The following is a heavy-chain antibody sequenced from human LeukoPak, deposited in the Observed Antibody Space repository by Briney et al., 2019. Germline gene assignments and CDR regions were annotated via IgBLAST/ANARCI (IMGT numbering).Heavy chain of an antibody. V-gene: IGHV1-8*01. J-gene: IGHJ4*02. CDR1: GYTFTSYD. D-gene: IGHD1-26*01. CDR3: ARVQEGATSDY. CDR2: MNPNSGNT. Sequence: ASVKVSCKASGYTFTSYDINWVRQATGQGLEWMGWMNPNSGNTGYAQKFQGRVTMTRYTSISTAYMELSSLRSDDTAVYYCARVQEGATSDYWGQGTLVTVSS.